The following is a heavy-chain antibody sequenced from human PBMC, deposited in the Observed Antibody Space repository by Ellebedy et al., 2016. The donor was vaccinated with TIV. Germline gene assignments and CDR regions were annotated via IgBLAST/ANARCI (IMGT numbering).Heavy chain of an antibody. CDR1: GYSFTSYW. J-gene: IGHJ2*01. Sequence: GESLKISXKGSGYSFTSYWIGWVRQMPGKGLEWMGIIYPGDSDTRYSPSFQGQVTISADKSISTAYLQWSSLKASDTAMYYCARRITGTRSRYWYFDLWGRGTLVTVSS. V-gene: IGHV5-51*01. CDR2: IYPGDSDT. CDR3: ARRITGTRSRYWYFDL. D-gene: IGHD1-7*01.